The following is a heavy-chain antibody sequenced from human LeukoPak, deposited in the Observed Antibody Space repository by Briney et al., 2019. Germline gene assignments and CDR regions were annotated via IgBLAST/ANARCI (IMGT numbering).Heavy chain of an antibody. CDR2: ISGSGGST. CDR3: ASRGYSYGDAFDI. Sequence: PGGSLRLSCAASGFTFSSYAVSWVRQAPVKGLEWVSAISGSGGSTYYADSVKGRFTISRDNSKNTLYLQMNSLRAEDTAVYYCASRGYSYGDAFDIWGQGTMVTVSS. J-gene: IGHJ3*02. CDR1: GFTFSSYA. V-gene: IGHV3-23*01. D-gene: IGHD5-18*01.